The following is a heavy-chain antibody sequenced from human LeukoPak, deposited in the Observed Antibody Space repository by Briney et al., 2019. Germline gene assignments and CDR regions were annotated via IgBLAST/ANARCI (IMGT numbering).Heavy chain of an antibody. Sequence: GGSLRLSCAASGFTFSSNSMNWVRQAPGKGLEWVSSISSSSSYIYYADSVKGRFTISRDNAKNSLYLQMSSLRAEDTAVYYCAGPYSGSYYTAFDIWGQGTMVTVSS. J-gene: IGHJ3*02. D-gene: IGHD1-26*01. CDR3: AGPYSGSYYTAFDI. CDR2: ISSSSSYI. CDR1: GFTFSSNS. V-gene: IGHV3-21*01.